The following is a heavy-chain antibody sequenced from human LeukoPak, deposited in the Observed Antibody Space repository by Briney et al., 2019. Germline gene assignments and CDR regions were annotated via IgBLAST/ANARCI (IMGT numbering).Heavy chain of an antibody. D-gene: IGHD3-22*01. CDR3: AKGKYYYDSSGSYFDY. V-gene: IGHV3-23*01. J-gene: IGHJ4*02. CDR2: ISGSGGST. Sequence: GGSLRLSCAASGFTFSSYAMSWVRQAPGKGLEWVSAISGSGGSTYYADSVKGRFTISRDNSKNTLYLQMNSLSAEDTAVYYCAKGKYYYDSSGSYFDYWGQGTLVTVSS. CDR1: GFTFSSYA.